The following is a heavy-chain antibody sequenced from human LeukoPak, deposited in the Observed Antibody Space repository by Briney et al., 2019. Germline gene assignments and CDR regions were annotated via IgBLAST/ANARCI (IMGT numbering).Heavy chain of an antibody. CDR2: FYNVDKT. CDR3: ARGITEYSGYDY. CDR1: GFTVSSYY. D-gene: IGHD5-12*01. J-gene: IGHJ4*02. Sequence: PGGSLRLSCAASGFTVSSYYMSWVRQAPGKGLEWVSVFYNVDKTFHADSVKGRFSISRDNSKNTLYLQMNSLRAEDTAVYYCARGITEYSGYDYWGQGTLVTVSS. V-gene: IGHV3-66*01.